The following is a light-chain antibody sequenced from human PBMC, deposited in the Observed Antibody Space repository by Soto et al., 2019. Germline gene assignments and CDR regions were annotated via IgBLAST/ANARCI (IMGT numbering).Light chain of an antibody. J-gene: IGKJ1*01. CDR3: QQYGTSLTWT. CDR2: GTS. V-gene: IGKV3-20*01. CDR1: QSVSSSY. Sequence: EVVLTQSPGTLSLSPGARVTLSCRAIQSVSSSYLAWYQQKPGQAPRLLIYGTSSRATGIPDRFSGSGSGTDFTLTISRLEPEDFAVYYCQQYGTSLTWTFGQGTKVDI.